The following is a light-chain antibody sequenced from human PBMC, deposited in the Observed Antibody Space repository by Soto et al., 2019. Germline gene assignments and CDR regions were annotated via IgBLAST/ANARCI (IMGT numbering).Light chain of an antibody. J-gene: IGLJ3*02. V-gene: IGLV3-21*04. Sequence: SSELTQPHSVSVAPGKTVRITCGGNNIGTKSVHWYQQKPGQAPVLVIYYDSDRPSGIPERFSGSNSGNTATLTISSVEAGDEADYYCQVWDSNSDPVMFGGGTKLTVL. CDR1: NIGTKS. CDR2: YDS. CDR3: QVWDSNSDPVM.